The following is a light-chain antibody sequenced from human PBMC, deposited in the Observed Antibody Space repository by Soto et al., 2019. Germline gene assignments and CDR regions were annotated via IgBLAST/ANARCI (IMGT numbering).Light chain of an antibody. V-gene: IGKV3-11*01. CDR1: QSVSSY. CDR2: DAS. J-gene: IGKJ4*01. Sequence: EIVLTQSPATLSLSPGERATLSCRASQSVSSYLVWYQQKPGQAPRLLIYDASNRATGIPARFSGSGSGTDFTITISSLEPEDFAVYYCQQRSNWPPAFGGGTKVEIK. CDR3: QQRSNWPPA.